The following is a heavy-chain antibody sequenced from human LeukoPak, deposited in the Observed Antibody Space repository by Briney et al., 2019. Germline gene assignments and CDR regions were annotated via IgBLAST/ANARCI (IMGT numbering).Heavy chain of an antibody. CDR2: ISTSGDRT. Sequence: GGSLRLSCAASGFTFSTYAMTWVRQAPGKGLEWVSGISTSGDRTYYADSVKGRFTIYRDNSKNTLYLQMNSLRAEDTAEYYCARSVVGTSCCTAVDYWGQGTLVTVSS. J-gene: IGHJ4*02. CDR3: ARSVVGTSCCTAVDY. V-gene: IGHV3-23*01. CDR1: GFTFSTYA. D-gene: IGHD1-26*01.